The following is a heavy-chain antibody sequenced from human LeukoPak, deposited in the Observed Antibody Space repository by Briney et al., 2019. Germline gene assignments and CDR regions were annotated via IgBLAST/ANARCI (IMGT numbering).Heavy chain of an antibody. CDR1: GFTLRDYT. V-gene: IGHV3-21*01. Sequence: GGSLRLSCTTSGFTLRDYTMNWVRQAPGKRLGWLASTSSGGGVNFYADAVKGRFSISRDNGENSVYLQMNSLRAEDTAIYYCARDLGARGYWGQGTLVTVSS. CDR3: ARDLGARGY. D-gene: IGHD3-16*01. J-gene: IGHJ4*02. CDR2: TSSGGGVN.